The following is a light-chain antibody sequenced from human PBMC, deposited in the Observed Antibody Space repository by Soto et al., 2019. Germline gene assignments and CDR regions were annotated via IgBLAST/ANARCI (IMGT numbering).Light chain of an antibody. CDR1: SSDVGGYNY. J-gene: IGLJ2*01. V-gene: IGLV2-14*01. CDR3: SSYTSSNTLV. Sequence: QSALTQPASASGSPGQSITISCTGTSSDVGGYNYVSWYQQYPGKAPKVMIYEVTNRPSGVSNRFSGSKSGNTASLTISGLQAEDEGDYYCSSYTSSNTLVFGGGTKVTVL. CDR2: EVT.